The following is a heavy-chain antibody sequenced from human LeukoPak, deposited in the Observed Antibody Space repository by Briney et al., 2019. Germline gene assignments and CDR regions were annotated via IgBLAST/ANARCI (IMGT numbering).Heavy chain of an antibody. Sequence: SETLSLTCAVYGGSFSGYYWSWIRQPPGKGLEWMGEINHSGSTNYNPSLKSRVTISVDTSENQFSLKLSSVTAADTAVYYCARVPNAYQLPYYFDYWGQGTLVTVSS. V-gene: IGHV4-34*01. J-gene: IGHJ4*02. D-gene: IGHD2-2*01. CDR1: GGSFSGYY. CDR2: INHSGST. CDR3: ARVPNAYQLPYYFDY.